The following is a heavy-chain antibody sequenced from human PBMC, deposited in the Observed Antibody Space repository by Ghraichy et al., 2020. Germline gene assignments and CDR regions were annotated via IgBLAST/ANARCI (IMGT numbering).Heavy chain of an antibody. J-gene: IGHJ4*02. Sequence: GGSLRLSCAASGFTFSSYGLHWVRQAPGKGLEWVAVIWYDGSNKYYADSVKGRFTISRDNSKNTLYLQMNSLRAEDTAVYYCAREGPIRIFGVVIGAYFDYWGQGTLVTGSS. CDR1: GFTFSSYG. CDR2: IWYDGSNK. CDR3: AREGPIRIFGVVIGAYFDY. V-gene: IGHV3-33*01. D-gene: IGHD3-3*01.